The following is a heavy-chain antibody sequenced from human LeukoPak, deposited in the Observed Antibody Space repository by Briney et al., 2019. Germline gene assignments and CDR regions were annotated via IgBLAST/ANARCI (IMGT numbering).Heavy chain of an antibody. CDR2: INHSGST. Sequence: SETLSLTCAVYSGSFGGYYWSWIRQPPGKGLEWIGEINHSGSTNYNPSLKSRVTISVDTSKNQFSLKLSSVTAADTAVYYCARGLRWLPHNWFDPWGQGTLVTVSS. D-gene: IGHD5-12*01. J-gene: IGHJ5*02. CDR3: ARGLRWLPHNWFDP. V-gene: IGHV4-34*01. CDR1: SGSFGGYY.